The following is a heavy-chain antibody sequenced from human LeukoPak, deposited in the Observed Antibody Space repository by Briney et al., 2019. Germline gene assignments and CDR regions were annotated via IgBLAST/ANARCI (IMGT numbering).Heavy chain of an antibody. CDR3: ARDSYYYDSSGFIGDY. CDR2: ISYDGSNK. J-gene: IGHJ4*02. D-gene: IGHD3-22*01. V-gene: IGHV3-30-3*01. Sequence: PGGSLRLSCAASGFTFSSYAMHWVRQAPGKGLEWVAVISYDGSNKYYADSVKGRFTISRDNSKNTLYLQMNSLRAEDTAVYYCARDSYYYDSSGFIGDYWGQGTLVTVSS. CDR1: GFTFSSYA.